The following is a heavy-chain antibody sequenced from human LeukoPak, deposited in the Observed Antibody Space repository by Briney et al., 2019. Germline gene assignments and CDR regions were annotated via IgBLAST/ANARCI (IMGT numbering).Heavy chain of an antibody. CDR2: ISDSSSYT. CDR1: GFTFSDYY. V-gene: IGHV3-11*05. CDR3: ARVHSGYSFDY. D-gene: IGHD3-22*01. J-gene: IGHJ4*02. Sequence: PGGSLRLSCAASGFTFSDYYMSWIRQAPGKGLEWVSYISDSSSYTNYADSVKGRFTISRDNAKNSLYLQMNSLRAEDTAVYYCARVHSGYSFDYWGQGTLVTVSS.